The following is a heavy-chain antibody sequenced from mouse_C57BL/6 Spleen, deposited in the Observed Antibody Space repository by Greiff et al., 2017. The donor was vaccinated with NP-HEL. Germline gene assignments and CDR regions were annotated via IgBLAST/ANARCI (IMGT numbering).Heavy chain of an antibody. CDR2: ISSGSSTI. CDR3: ARTTTVLYYYAMDY. J-gene: IGHJ4*01. Sequence: EVQGVESGGGLVKPGGSLKLSCAASGFTFSDYGMHWVRQAPEKGLEWVAYISSGSSTIYYADTVKGRFTISRDNAKNTLFLQMTSLRSEDTAMYYCARTTTVLYYYAMDYWGQGTSVTVSS. D-gene: IGHD1-1*01. V-gene: IGHV5-17*01. CDR1: GFTFSDYG.